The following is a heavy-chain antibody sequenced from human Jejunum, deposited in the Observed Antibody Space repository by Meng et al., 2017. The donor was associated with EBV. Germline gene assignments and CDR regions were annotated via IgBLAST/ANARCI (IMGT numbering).Heavy chain of an antibody. J-gene: IGHJ5*02. V-gene: IGHV4-39*07. CDR1: GGSINNSNYY. CDR3: VRVWNYYGSGSYYPA. Sequence: QLQLQESGPGLVKPSEXLSLTCPVSGGSINNSNYYWGWIRQPPGKGLGWVGNIYNSGSPKYNPSLKSRVTISVDASKNQFSLKLSSVTAADTAVYYCVRVWNYYGSGSYYPAWGQGTLVTVSS. CDR2: IYNSGSP. D-gene: IGHD3-10*01.